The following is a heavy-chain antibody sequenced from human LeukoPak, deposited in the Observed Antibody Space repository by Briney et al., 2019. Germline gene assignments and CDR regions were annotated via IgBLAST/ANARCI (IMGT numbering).Heavy chain of an antibody. CDR3: ATTPGAYYYYHMDV. D-gene: IGHD3-10*01. Sequence: GGSLRLSCAASGFTFSTYVMPWVRQAPGKGLEWVSPILGSGGGTYYTDSVKARFTISRDNSKNTLYLQMNSLRAEDTAVYYCATTPGAYYYYHMDVWCQGTTVTVSS. J-gene: IGHJ6*02. V-gene: IGHV3-23*01. CDR1: GFTFSTYV. CDR2: ILGSGGGT.